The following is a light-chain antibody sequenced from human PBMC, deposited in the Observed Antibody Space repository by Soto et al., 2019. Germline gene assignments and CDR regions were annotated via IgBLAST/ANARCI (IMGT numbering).Light chain of an antibody. V-gene: IGLV2-14*01. J-gene: IGLJ1*01. CDR3: CSYARGSTYV. CDR2: EVS. CDR1: SNDVGGYDY. Sequence: QSVLTQPASVSGSPGHSITISCTGTSNDVGGYDYVSWYQQHPGKAPKLVIYEVSHRPSGISDRFSGSKSGNTASLTISGLQVEDEADYYCCSYARGSTYVFGTGTKLTVL.